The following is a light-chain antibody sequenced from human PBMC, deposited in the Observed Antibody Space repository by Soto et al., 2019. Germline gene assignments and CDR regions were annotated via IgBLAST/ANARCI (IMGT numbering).Light chain of an antibody. CDR1: SSDVGGYNY. CDR2: EVS. Sequence: QSALTQPASVSGAPGQSITISCTGNSSDVGGYNYVSWYQQHPGKAPKLMIYEVSNRPSGVYNRFSGSKSGNTASLTISGLQAEDEADYYYSSYTSSSARVFGGGTKLTVL. V-gene: IGLV2-14*01. CDR3: SSYTSSSARV. J-gene: IGLJ3*02.